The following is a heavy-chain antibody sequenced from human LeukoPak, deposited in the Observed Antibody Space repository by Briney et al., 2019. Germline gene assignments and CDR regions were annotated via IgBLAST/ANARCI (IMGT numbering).Heavy chain of an antibody. D-gene: IGHD2-8*01. J-gene: IGHJ4*02. CDR2: ISSGGDAT. Sequence: PGGSLRLSCAASGFTFRSYAMSWVRQAPGKGLDWVSAISSGGDATYYADSVKGRFTTSRDNSKNTLYLQMNSLRAEDTAVYYCTKRDTNGRYYFDYWGQGALVTVSS. V-gene: IGHV3-23*01. CDR3: TKRDTNGRYYFDY. CDR1: GFTFRSYA.